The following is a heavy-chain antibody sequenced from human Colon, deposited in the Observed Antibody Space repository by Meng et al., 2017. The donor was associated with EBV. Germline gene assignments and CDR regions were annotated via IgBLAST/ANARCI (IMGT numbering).Heavy chain of an antibody. D-gene: IGHD6-19*01. CDR2: IYYSGST. CDR1: GGSVSSGGYY. CDR3: ARVSSGWDYFDY. J-gene: IGHJ4*02. Sequence: VQVQESGPGLVKPSPTLALPCTVAGGSVSSGGYYWTWIRQHPGKGLEWFGHIYYSGSTFYNPSLKRRVIISIDTSKNQFSLNLRSVTAADTAVYYCARVSSGWDYFDYWGQGTLVTVSS. V-gene: IGHV4-31*03.